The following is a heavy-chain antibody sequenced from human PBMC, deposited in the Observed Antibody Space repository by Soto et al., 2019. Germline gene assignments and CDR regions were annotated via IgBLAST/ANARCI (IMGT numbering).Heavy chain of an antibody. J-gene: IGHJ5*02. Sequence: LSLTCAVSGGSISSSNWWSWVRQPPGKGLEWIGEIYHSGSTNYNPSLKSRVTISVDKSKNQFSLKLSSVTAADTAVYYCARSSLYCSGGSCYSEWWFDPWGQGTLVTVSS. CDR2: IYHSGST. D-gene: IGHD2-15*01. CDR1: GGSISSSNW. CDR3: ARSSLYCSGGSCYSEWWFDP. V-gene: IGHV4-4*02.